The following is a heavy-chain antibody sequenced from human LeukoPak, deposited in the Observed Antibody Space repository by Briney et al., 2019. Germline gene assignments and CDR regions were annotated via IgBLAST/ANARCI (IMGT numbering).Heavy chain of an antibody. J-gene: IGHJ4*02. CDR1: GFTSSSYW. V-gene: IGHV3-7*01. CDR3: ARPRAMAKYYFDY. Sequence: GGSLRLSCAASGFTSSSYWMSWVRQAPGKGLEWVANIKQDGSEKYYVDSVKGRFTISRDNAKNSLYLQMNSLRAEDTAVYYCARPRAMAKYYFDYWGQGTLVTVSS. CDR2: IKQDGSEK. D-gene: IGHD5-18*01.